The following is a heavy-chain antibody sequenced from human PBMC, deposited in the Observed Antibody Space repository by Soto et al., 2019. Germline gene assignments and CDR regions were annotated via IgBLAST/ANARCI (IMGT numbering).Heavy chain of an antibody. D-gene: IGHD6-19*01. V-gene: IGHV3-23*01. Sequence: GGSLRLSCVASGFTFSSYALNWVRQAPGRGLEWVSAISGSGGTTYYADSVKGRFAISRDNSKNTLFLQMNSLRAEDAAIYYCAKGAAPYSSGPDFDYWGQGTLVTVSS. CDR2: ISGSGGTT. CDR1: GFTFSSYA. J-gene: IGHJ4*02. CDR3: AKGAAPYSSGPDFDY.